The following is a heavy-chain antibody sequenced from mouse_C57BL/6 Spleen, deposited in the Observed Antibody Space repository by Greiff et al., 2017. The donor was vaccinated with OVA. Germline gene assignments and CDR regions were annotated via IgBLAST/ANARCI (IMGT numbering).Heavy chain of an antibody. CDR1: GYAFSSYW. V-gene: IGHV1-80*01. CDR2: IYPGDGDT. CDR3: ARDYYGSSYAMDY. J-gene: IGHJ4*01. Sequence: VHLVESGAELVKPGASVKISCKASGYAFSSYWMNWVKQRPGTGLEWIGQIYPGDGDTNYNGKFKGKATLTADKSSSTAYMQLSSLTSEDSAVYFCARDYYGSSYAMDYWGQGTSVTVSS. D-gene: IGHD1-1*01.